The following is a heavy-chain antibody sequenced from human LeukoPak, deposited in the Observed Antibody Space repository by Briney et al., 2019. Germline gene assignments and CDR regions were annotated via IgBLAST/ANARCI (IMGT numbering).Heavy chain of an antibody. J-gene: IGHJ4*02. CDR1: GGSISSSSYY. Sequence: SETLSLTCTVSGGSISSSSYYWGWIRQPPGKGLEWIGSIYYSGSTYYNPSLKSRVTISVDTSKNQFSLKLSSVTAADTAVYYCARVYGDYPAYYFDYWGQGTLVTVSS. CDR3: ARVYGDYPAYYFDY. V-gene: IGHV4-39*07. D-gene: IGHD4-17*01. CDR2: IYYSGST.